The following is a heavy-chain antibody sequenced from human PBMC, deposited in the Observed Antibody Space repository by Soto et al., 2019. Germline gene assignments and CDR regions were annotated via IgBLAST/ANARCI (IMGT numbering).Heavy chain of an antibody. CDR1: GGSISSRGYY. Sequence: QLQLQESGPGLVKPSETLSLTCTVSGGSISSRGYYWGWIRQPPGKGLEWIGTIYYSGSTYYNPSGKSRFTISVDTFKIQFPLKLSSLTAADTAVYYCATSNGFDPGGQGTLVTVSS. CDR3: ATSNGFDP. J-gene: IGHJ5*02. CDR2: IYYSGST. V-gene: IGHV4-39*01.